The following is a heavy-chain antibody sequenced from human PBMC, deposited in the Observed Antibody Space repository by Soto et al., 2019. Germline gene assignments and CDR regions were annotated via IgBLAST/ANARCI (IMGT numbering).Heavy chain of an antibody. J-gene: IGHJ4*02. CDR1: GYSFTSYW. CDR2: IDPSDSYT. D-gene: IGHD5-12*01. CDR3: AISYQWLREFDY. Sequence: GESLKISCKGSGYSFTSYWISWVRQMPGKGLEWMGRIDPSDSYTNYSPSFQGHVTISADKSISTAYLQWSSLKASDTAMYYCAISYQWLREFDYWGQGTLVTVSS. V-gene: IGHV5-10-1*01.